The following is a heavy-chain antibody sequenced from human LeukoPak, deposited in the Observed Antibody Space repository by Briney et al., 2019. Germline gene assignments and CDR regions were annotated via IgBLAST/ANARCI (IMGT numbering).Heavy chain of an antibody. CDR1: GGSINISNW. V-gene: IGHV4-4*02. J-gene: IGHJ4*02. CDR2: INHSGST. Sequence: SETLSLTCAVSGGSINISNWWSWIRQPPGKGLEWIGEINHSGSTNYNPSLNSRVTISVDTSKNQFSLKLSSVTAADTAVYYCARSYDSSGSYYFHYWGQGTLVTVSS. D-gene: IGHD3-22*01. CDR3: ARSYDSSGSYYFHY.